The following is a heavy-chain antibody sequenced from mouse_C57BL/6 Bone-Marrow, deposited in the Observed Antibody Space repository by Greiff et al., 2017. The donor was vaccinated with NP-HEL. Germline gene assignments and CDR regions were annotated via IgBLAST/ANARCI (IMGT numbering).Heavy chain of an antibody. D-gene: IGHD2-10*02. CDR3: ARVYEGY. CDR1: GYTFTSYW. CDR2: IDPSDSYT. V-gene: IGHV1-59*01. Sequence: QVQLQQPGAELVRPGTSVKLSCKASGYTFTSYWMHWVKQRPGQGLEWIGVIDPSDSYTNYNQKFKGKATLTVDTSSSTAYMQLSSLTSEDSAVYYCARVYEGYWGQGTTLTVSS. J-gene: IGHJ2*01.